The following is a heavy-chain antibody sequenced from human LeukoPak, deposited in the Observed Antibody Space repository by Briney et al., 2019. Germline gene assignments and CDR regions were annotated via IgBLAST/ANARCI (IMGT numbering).Heavy chain of an antibody. J-gene: IGHJ3*02. V-gene: IGHV5-51*01. CDR1: GGTFSSYA. CDR3: ARQVAVAYAFDI. CDR2: IYPGDSDT. D-gene: IGHD6-19*01. Sequence: KVSCKASGGTFSSYAISWVRQMPGKGLEWMGIIYPGDSDTRYSPSFQGQVTISADKSISTAYLQWSSLKASDTAMYYCARQVAVAYAFDIWGQGTMVTVSS.